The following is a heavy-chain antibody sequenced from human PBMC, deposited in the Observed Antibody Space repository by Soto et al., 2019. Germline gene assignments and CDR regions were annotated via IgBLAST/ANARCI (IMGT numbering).Heavy chain of an antibody. Sequence: GASVKVCCKASGYTFTSNGISWVRQANGQGLEWMGWISAYNGNTNYAQKLQGRVTMTTDTSTSTAYMELRSLRSDDTAVYCCARDYDILTGYSCFDYWGQGTLVTVSS. CDR1: GYTFTSNG. D-gene: IGHD3-9*01. CDR3: ARDYDILTGYSCFDY. J-gene: IGHJ4*02. V-gene: IGHV1-18*01. CDR2: ISAYNGNT.